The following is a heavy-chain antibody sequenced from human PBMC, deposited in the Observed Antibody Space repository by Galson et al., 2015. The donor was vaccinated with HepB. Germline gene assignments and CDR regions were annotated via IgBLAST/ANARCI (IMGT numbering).Heavy chain of an antibody. D-gene: IGHD1-26*01. J-gene: IGHJ3*02. V-gene: IGHV1-18*01. CDR1: GYTFTSHG. CDR2: ISAYNGNA. CDR3: ARDLVGATEAFDI. Sequence: SVKVSCKASGYTFTSHGISWVRQAPGQGLEWMGWISAYNGNANYAQKLQGRVTMTTDTSTSTAYMELRSLRSDDTAVYYCARDLVGATEAFDIWGQGTMVTVSS.